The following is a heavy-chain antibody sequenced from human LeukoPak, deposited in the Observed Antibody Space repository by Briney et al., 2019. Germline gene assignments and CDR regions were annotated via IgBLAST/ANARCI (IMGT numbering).Heavy chain of an antibody. CDR2: TNGDGSNT. Sequence: GGSQRLSCTASGFTFSRSTMNWVRQAPRKGLVWVSRTNGDGSNTIYADSVKGRFTISRDNAKNTLYLQVSGLRVEDAAVYYCARGGTAMVRGIDYWGQGTLVTVSS. CDR3: ARGGTAMVRGIDY. V-gene: IGHV3-74*01. CDR1: GFTFSRST. J-gene: IGHJ4*02. D-gene: IGHD5-18*01.